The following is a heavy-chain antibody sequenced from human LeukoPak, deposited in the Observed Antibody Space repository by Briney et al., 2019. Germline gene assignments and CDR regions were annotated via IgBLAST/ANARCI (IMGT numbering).Heavy chain of an antibody. CDR1: GFTFSSYA. J-gene: IGHJ5*02. Sequence: GGSLRLSCAASGFTFSSYAMSWVRQAPGKGLEWVSAISGSGGSTYYADSVKGRFTISRDNAKNPLYLQMNSLRAEDTAVYYCARDTTYYDFSLNWFDPWGQGTLVTVSS. CDR3: ARDTTYYDFSLNWFDP. CDR2: ISGSGGST. V-gene: IGHV3-23*01. D-gene: IGHD3-3*01.